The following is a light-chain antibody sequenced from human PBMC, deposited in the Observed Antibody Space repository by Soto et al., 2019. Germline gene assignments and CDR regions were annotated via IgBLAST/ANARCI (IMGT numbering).Light chain of an antibody. CDR3: KVWDPRGDLPL. J-gene: IGLJ2*01. CDR1: NIGSKS. Sequence: SYELTQPPSVSVAPGQTARITCGGNNIGSKSLHWYQQKPDQAPVLVIYFDTDRPSGIPERFSGSNSGNTATLTISRVEDGDEADSYCKVWDPRGDLPLFGGGTTPTVL. CDR2: FDT. V-gene: IGLV3-21*04.